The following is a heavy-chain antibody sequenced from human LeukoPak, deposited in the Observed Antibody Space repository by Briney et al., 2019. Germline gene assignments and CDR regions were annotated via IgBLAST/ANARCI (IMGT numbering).Heavy chain of an antibody. V-gene: IGHV1-8*01. Sequence: ASVKVSCKASGFTFTSHDYNWVRQATGQGLEWMGWMNPNSGNTGYAQKFQGRVTMTRDTSITTVYMELSSLTSEDTAVYYCARRGDYSLYYFDYWGQGTLVTVSS. D-gene: IGHD4-11*01. CDR2: MNPNSGNT. J-gene: IGHJ4*02. CDR1: GFTFTSHD. CDR3: ARRGDYSLYYFDY.